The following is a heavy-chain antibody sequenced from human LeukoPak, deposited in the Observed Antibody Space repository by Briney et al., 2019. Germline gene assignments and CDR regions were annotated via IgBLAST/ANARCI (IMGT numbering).Heavy chain of an antibody. CDR1: GGSINPYY. CDR2: IYYSGIT. CDR3: ARGGSHYYYYMDV. Sequence: YPSETLSLTCTVSGGSINPYYWIWIRQSPGTGLEWIGYIYYSGITDYNPSLKSRVTFSIDTSKKQFSLNLTSVTAADTAIYFCARGGSHYYYYMDVWGKGTRVTVSS. D-gene: IGHD1-26*01. J-gene: IGHJ6*03. V-gene: IGHV4-59*01.